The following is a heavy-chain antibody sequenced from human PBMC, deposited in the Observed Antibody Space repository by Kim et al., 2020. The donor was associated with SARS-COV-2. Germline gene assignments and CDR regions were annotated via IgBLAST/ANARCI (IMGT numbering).Heavy chain of an antibody. Sequence: YGISWVRQAPGQGLEWMGWISAYNGNTNYAQKLQGRVTMTTDTSTSTAYMELRSLRSDDTAVYYCARDLVGGYIWGSYRYSRFDYWGQGTLAT. D-gene: IGHD3-16*02. CDR1: YG. CDR3: ARDLVGGYIWGSYRYSRFDY. CDR2: ISAYNGNT. J-gene: IGHJ4*02. V-gene: IGHV1-18*01.